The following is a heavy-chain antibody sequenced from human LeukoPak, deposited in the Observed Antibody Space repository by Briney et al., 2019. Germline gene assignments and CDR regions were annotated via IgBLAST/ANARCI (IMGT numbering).Heavy chain of an antibody. J-gene: IGHJ4*02. CDR2: FYSGDTT. V-gene: IGHV3-66*01. Sequence: PGGSLRLSCAASGFTVSSTNMSWVRQAPGKGLEWVSVFYSGDTTYYANSVKGRFTISRDNSKNMLYLQMNSLRAEDTAVYYCARRLLTGYYEFWGQGTLVTVSS. CDR3: ARRLLTGYYEF. D-gene: IGHD3-9*01. CDR1: GFTVSSTN.